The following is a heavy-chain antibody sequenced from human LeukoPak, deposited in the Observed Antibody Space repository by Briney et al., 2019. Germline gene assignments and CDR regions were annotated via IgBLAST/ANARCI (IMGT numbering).Heavy chain of an antibody. D-gene: IGHD6-13*01. CDR3: ARGSRQQLVFLYFDY. CDR1: GYTFTGYY. Sequence: ASVKVSCKASGYTFTGYYMHWVRQAPGQGLEWMGWINPNSGGTNYAQKVQGRVTMTRDKSINTAYMELSRLRADDTAVYYCARGSRQQLVFLYFDYWGQGTLVTVSS. V-gene: IGHV1-2*02. CDR2: INPNSGGT. J-gene: IGHJ4*02.